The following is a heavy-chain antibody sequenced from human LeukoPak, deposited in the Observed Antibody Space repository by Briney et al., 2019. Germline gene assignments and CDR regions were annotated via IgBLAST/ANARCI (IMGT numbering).Heavy chain of an antibody. CDR3: ARDRVAGAFCFDY. CDR1: GYTFTNYA. D-gene: IGHD6-19*01. CDR2: ISAYNGNT. Sequence: ASVKVSCKASGYTFTNYALSWVRQAPGQGLEWMGWISAYNGNTNYAQKFQGRVTMTTDTSTSTAYLEPRSLRSDDTAVYYCARDRVAGAFCFDYWGQGTLVTVSS. J-gene: IGHJ4*02. V-gene: IGHV1-18*04.